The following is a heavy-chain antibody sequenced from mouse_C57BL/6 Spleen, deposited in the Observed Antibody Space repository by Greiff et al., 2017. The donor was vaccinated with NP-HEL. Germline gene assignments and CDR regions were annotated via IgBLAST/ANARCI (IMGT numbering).Heavy chain of an antibody. D-gene: IGHD4-1*01. CDR1: GYTFTSYW. V-gene: IGHV1-53*01. Sequence: QVQLKQPGTELVKPGASVKLSCKASGYTFTSYWMHWVKQRPGQGLEWIGNINPSNGGTNYNEKFKSKATLTVDKSSSTAYMQRSSLTSEDSAVYYCARGRYGLGRSYWYFDVWGTGTTVTVSS. J-gene: IGHJ1*03. CDR2: INPSNGGT. CDR3: ARGRYGLGRSYWYFDV.